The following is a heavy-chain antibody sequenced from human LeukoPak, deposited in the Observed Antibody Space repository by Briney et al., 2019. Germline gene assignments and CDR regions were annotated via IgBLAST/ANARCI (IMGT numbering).Heavy chain of an antibody. CDR3: ARDGYPFDF. J-gene: IGHJ4*02. D-gene: IGHD1-1*01. V-gene: IGHV3-7*01. Sequence: PGRSLRLSCAASGFRFSSYWISWVRQAPGRGLEWVANIKQDGSEKYYVDSVKGRFTISRDNAKNSLYLQMNSLRAADTAVYYCARDGYPFDFWGQGTLVTVSS. CDR2: IKQDGSEK. CDR1: GFRFSSYW.